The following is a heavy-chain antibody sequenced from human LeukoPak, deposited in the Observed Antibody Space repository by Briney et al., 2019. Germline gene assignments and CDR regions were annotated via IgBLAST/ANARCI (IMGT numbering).Heavy chain of an antibody. J-gene: IGHJ2*01. CDR1: GFTFSSYA. CDR2: ITSNGDST. Sequence: PGGSLRLSCAASGFTFSSYAMSCVRQAPGKGLEWVSGITSNGDSTYFADSVKGRFTISRDNSKNTLYLQMNSLRAEDTALYYCAKRYCTSTSCFFSDWWFDLWGRGTLVTVSS. D-gene: IGHD2-2*01. CDR3: AKRYCTSTSCFFSDWWFDL. V-gene: IGHV3-23*01.